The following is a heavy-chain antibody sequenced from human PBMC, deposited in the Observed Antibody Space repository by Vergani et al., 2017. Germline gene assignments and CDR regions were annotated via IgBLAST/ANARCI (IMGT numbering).Heavy chain of an antibody. CDR3: VHRLGYFDWDGAFDV. J-gene: IGHJ3*01. V-gene: IGHV2-5*01. Sequence: QITLKESGPTLLKPTQTLTLTCTFSGFSLSTSGVGVGWIRQPPGKALEWLALIYWNDDKRYSPSLKSRLTITKDTSKNQVVLTMATMDPVDTATYYCVHRLGYFDWDGAFDVWGPGTMVTVSS. CDR2: IYWNDDK. D-gene: IGHD3-9*01. CDR1: GFSLSTSGVG.